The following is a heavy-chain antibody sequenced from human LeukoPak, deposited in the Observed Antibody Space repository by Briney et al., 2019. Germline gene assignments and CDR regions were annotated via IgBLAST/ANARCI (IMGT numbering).Heavy chain of an antibody. CDR2: IDKEKNSYAT. CDR3: TRDSGTYNWLDP. J-gene: IGHJ5*02. D-gene: IGHD1-26*01. CDR1: GFTFSGSA. Sequence: GGSLTLSCAASGFTFSGSAIHCVRQSFAKGLEWIGHIDKEKNSYATASAYAVSVEGRFTVSRDDSKNMAFLQMSGLKTEDTALYFCTRDSGTYNWLDPWGQGTLVTVSS. V-gene: IGHV3-73*01.